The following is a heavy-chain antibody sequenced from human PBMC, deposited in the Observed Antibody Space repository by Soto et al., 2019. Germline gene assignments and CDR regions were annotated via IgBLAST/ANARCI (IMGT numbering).Heavy chain of an antibody. D-gene: IGHD4-17*01. V-gene: IGHV3-23*01. CDR3: AHPRGYGVFDAYDI. Sequence: GGSLRLSCVASGFTFSPYAMSWVRQAPGKGLEWVSAVSANNINTYYTDSVKGRFSISRDNSINLLYLQMNSLRTEDTAVYYCAHPRGYGVFDAYDIWGQGTMVTVSS. CDR2: VSANNINT. J-gene: IGHJ3*02. CDR1: GFTFSPYA.